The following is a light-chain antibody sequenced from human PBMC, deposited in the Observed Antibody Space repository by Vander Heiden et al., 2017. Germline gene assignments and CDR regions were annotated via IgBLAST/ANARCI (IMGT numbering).Light chain of an antibody. CDR2: KDS. CDR3: QSADSSGTSYV. CDR1: ALPKQY. Sequence: SYKLTPPPAVSVSTGQTARITSSGNALPKQYAYWYQQKPGQAPVLVIYKDSERPSGIPERFSGSSSGTTVTLTISGVQAEDEADYYCQSADSSGTSYVFGTGTKVTVL. V-gene: IGLV3-25*03. J-gene: IGLJ1*01.